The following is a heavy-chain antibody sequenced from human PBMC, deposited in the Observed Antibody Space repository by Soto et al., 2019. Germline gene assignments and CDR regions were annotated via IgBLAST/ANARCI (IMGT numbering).Heavy chain of an antibody. J-gene: IGHJ4*02. V-gene: IGHV3-23*01. CDR2: ITGGATNA. D-gene: IGHD6-6*01. CDR3: AKEPARPGPCDS. CDR1: GFTFSSYP. Sequence: EVQLLESGGGLVQPGGSLRLSCEASGFTFSSYPMSWVRQAPGKGLEWISGITGGATNAYYADSVKGRITISRDNSKNTLYLQLNSLKAEDTAVYYCAKEPARPGPCDSWGQGTLVTVSS.